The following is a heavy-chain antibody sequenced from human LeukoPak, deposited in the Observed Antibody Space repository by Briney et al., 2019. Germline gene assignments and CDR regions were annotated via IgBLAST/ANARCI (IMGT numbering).Heavy chain of an antibody. Sequence: SETLSLTCTVSGYSISSGYYWGWIRQPPGKGLEWIGSIYHSGSTYYNPSLKSRVTISVDTSKNQFSLKLSSVTAADTAVYYCARIRGYSYGYSYYYDSSGYYFFDYWGQGTLVTVSS. D-gene: IGHD3-22*01. J-gene: IGHJ4*02. CDR2: IYHSGST. CDR3: ARIRGYSYGYSYYYDSSGYYFFDY. CDR1: GYSISSGYY. V-gene: IGHV4-38-2*02.